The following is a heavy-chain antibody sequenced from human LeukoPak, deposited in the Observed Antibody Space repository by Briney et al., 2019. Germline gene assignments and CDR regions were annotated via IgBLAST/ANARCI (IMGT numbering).Heavy chain of an antibody. CDR2: INHSGST. V-gene: IGHV4-34*01. CDR1: GGSFSGYY. CDR3: ARVSHFYYYYGMDV. J-gene: IGHJ6*02. Sequence: SETLSLTCAVYGGSFSGYYWSWIRQPPGKGLEWIGEINHSGSTNYNPSLTSRVTISVDTSKNQSSLKLSSVTAADTAVYYCARVSHFYYYYGMDVWGQGTTVTVSS.